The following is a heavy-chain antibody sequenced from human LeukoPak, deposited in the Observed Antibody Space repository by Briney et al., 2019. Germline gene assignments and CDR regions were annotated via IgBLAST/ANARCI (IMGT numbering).Heavy chain of an antibody. J-gene: IGHJ6*03. CDR2: IYTSGST. D-gene: IGHD3-22*01. CDR1: GGSISSYY. V-gene: IGHV4-4*07. Sequence: SETLSLTCTVSGGSISSYYWSWLRQPAGKGLEWIGRIYTSGSTNYNPSLKSRVTMSVDTSKNQFSLKLSSVTAADTAVYYCAREGMYYYDSSGYYSWDYYYYYYMDVWGKGTTVTVSS. CDR3: AREGMYYYDSSGYYSWDYYYYYYMDV.